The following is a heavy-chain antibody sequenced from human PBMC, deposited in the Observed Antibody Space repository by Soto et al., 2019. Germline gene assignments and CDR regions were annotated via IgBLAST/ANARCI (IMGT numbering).Heavy chain of an antibody. Sequence: QVQLVQSGAEVKKPGSSVKVSCKASGGTFSSYTISWVRQAPGQGLEWMGRIIPILGIANYAQKFQGRATITADKSTRTAHMELGSLRTEDTAQYYCARVSQWVCSSTSCLMGQIDPWGQGTLVTVSS. CDR1: GGTFSSYT. CDR2: IIPILGIA. J-gene: IGHJ5*02. D-gene: IGHD2-2*01. CDR3: ARVSQWVCSSTSCLMGQIDP. V-gene: IGHV1-69*02.